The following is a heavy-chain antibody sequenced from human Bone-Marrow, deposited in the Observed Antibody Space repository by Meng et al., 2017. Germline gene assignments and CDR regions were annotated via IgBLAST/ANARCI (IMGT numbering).Heavy chain of an antibody. CDR1: GYTFTDYY. J-gene: IGHJ4*02. CDR2: INPNSGGT. CDR3: ARVVIRGYEVLGY. Sequence: QVQLVQSGAEVKNPGASVKVSCKASGYTFTDYYLHWVRQAPGQGLEWMGRINPNSGGTNYAQKFQGRVTMTKDTSISTAYMELSRLRSDDTAVYFCARVVIRGYEVLGYWGQGTLVTVSS. V-gene: IGHV1-2*06. D-gene: IGHD3-10*01.